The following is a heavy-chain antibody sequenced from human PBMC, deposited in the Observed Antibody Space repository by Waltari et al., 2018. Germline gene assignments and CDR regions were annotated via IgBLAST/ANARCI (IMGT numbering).Heavy chain of an antibody. CDR2: MNPNSGNT. J-gene: IGHJ4*02. V-gene: IGHV1-8*01. D-gene: IGHD2-2*01. Sequence: YTFTSYDINWVRQATGQGLEWMGWMNPNSGNTGYAQKFQGRVTMTRNTSISTAYMELSSLRSEDTAVYYCARGLGKVVPAADYWGQGTLVTVSS. CDR3: ARGLGKVVPAADY. CDR1: YTFTSYD.